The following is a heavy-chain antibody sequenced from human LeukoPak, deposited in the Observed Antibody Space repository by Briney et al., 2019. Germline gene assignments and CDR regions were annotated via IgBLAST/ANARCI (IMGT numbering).Heavy chain of an antibody. CDR2: MYTSGST. D-gene: IGHD4-17*01. V-gene: IGHV4-4*07. CDR1: GGSISSYY. J-gene: IGHJ4*02. Sequence: PSETLSLTCSVSGGSISSYYWSWIRQPAGKQPEWIGRMYTSGSTYYNPSLKSRVTMSADTSKNQFSLKLTSVTAADTSVYYCAREGGPGGDYGSIDSWGQGTLVTVSS. CDR3: AREGGPGGDYGSIDS.